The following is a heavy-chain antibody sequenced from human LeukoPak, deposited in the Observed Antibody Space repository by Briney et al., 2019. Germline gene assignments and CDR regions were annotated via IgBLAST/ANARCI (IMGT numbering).Heavy chain of an antibody. J-gene: IGHJ4*02. Sequence: ASVKVSYMVSGDTLTALSMHWVRHAPGKGLEWRGGFHPEDGETIYAQKFQGRVTMTEDTSTDTAYMELSSLRSDDTAVYYCTTGKIYCSTTSCSDDYWAREPWSPSPQ. D-gene: IGHD2-2*01. CDR3: TTGKIYCSTTSCSDDY. CDR1: GDTLTALS. V-gene: IGHV1-24*01. CDR2: FHPEDGET.